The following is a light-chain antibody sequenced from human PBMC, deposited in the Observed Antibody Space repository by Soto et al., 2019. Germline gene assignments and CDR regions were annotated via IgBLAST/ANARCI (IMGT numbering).Light chain of an antibody. V-gene: IGKV1-5*01. J-gene: IGKJ2*01. CDR3: QQYDNMYS. CDR1: QSISSS. CDR2: DAS. Sequence: DIQMTQSPSTLSSSIGDRATLTCRASQSISSSLAWYQQKPGKAPKVMIYDASSLEIGVPSRFSGSGSGTEFTLTISSLQADEFATYYWQQYDNMYSFGQGTKLEIK.